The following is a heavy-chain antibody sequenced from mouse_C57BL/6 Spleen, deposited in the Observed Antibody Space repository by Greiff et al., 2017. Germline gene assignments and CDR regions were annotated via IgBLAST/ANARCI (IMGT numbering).Heavy chain of an antibody. CDR2: INPNNGGT. D-gene: IGHD1-1*01. J-gene: IGHJ2*01. V-gene: IGHV1-26*01. Sequence: EVQLQQSGPELVKPGASVKISCKASGYTFTDYYMNWVKQSHGKSLEWIGDINPNNGGTSYNQKFKGKATLTVDKSSSTAYMELRSLTSEDSAVYSCARSEDYGSSSYYFDYWGQGTTLTVSS. CDR3: ARSEDYGSSSYYFDY. CDR1: GYTFTDYY.